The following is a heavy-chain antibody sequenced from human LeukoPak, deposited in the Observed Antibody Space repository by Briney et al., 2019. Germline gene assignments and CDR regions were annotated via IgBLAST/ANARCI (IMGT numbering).Heavy chain of an antibody. CDR2: IITISSTV. V-gene: IGHV1-69*01. D-gene: IGHD2-2*01. J-gene: IGHJ6*03. CDR1: GGTFSSYA. CDR3: ARDVVVPSAPYSYFYMDV. Sequence: SVKVSCKASGGTFSSYAIGWVRQAPGQGLEWMGGIITISSTVNYAQKFQGRVTITADESTTTAYMELSSLRSEDTAVYYCARDVVVPSAPYSYFYMDVWGTGTTVTISS.